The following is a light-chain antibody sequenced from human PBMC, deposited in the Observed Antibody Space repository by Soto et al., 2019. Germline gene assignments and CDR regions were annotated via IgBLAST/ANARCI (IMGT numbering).Light chain of an antibody. J-gene: IGLJ1*01. CDR3: CSYAGRYTYV. CDR1: SSGSIASNY. Sequence: LTQPHSVSESPGKTVTISCTRSSGSIASNYVSWYQQHPGKAPKLMIYDVSKRPSGVPDRFSGSKSGNTASLTISGLQTEDEADYYCCSYAGRYTYVFGTGTKLTVL. CDR2: DVS. V-gene: IGLV2-11*01.